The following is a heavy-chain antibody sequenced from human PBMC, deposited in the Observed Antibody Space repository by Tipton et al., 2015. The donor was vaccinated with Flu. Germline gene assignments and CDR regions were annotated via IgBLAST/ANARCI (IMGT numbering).Heavy chain of an antibody. V-gene: IGHV4-34*01. Sequence: LRLSCAVYGGSFSGYYWSWIRQPPGKGLEWIGEINHSGSTNYNPSPKSRVTISVDTSKNQFSLKLSSVTAADTAVYYCARVGSAAAGTNWGQGTLVTVSS. D-gene: IGHD6-13*01. CDR3: ARVGSAAAGTN. CDR1: GGSFSGYY. J-gene: IGHJ1*01. CDR2: INHSGST.